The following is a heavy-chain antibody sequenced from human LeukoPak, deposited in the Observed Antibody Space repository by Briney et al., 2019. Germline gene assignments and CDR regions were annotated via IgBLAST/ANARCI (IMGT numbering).Heavy chain of an antibody. V-gene: IGHV3-30*02. J-gene: IGHJ4*02. CDR3: AKGTPDSSGYFLGAWSGYFDY. CDR1: GFTFSSYG. CDR2: IRYDGSNK. Sequence: PGGSLRLSCAASGFTFSSYGMHWVRQAPGKGLEWVAFIRYDGSNKYYADSVKGRFTISRDNSKNTLYLQMNSLRAEDTAVYYCAKGTPDSSGYFLGAWSGYFDYWGQGTLVTVSS. D-gene: IGHD3-22*01.